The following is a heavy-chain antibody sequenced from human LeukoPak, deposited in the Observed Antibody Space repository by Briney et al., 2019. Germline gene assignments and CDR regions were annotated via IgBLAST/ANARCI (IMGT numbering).Heavy chain of an antibody. CDR2: IYYSGST. CDR1: GGSISSYY. CDR3: ARGIGSSGCRDPNPLDY. J-gene: IGHJ4*02. Sequence: SETLSLTCTVSGGSISSYYWSWIRQPPGKGLEWIGYIYYSGSTNYNPSLKSRVTISVDTSKNQFSLKLSSVTAADTAVYYCARGIGSSGCRDPNPLDYWGQGTLVTVSS. V-gene: IGHV4-59*01. D-gene: IGHD3-22*01.